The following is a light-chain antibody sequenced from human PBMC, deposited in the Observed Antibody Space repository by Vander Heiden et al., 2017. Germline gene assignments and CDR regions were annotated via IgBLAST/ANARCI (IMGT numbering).Light chain of an antibody. J-gene: IGLJ2*01. CDR1: SSDVGAYTY. Sequence: QSALTQPASVSGSPGQSITISCTGTSSDVGAYTYVSWYQQHPGKAPKLMIYDVSNRPSGVSIRFSGSKSGNTASLTISGLQTEDEADYYCISYTTSSTLLFGGGTKLTVL. CDR2: DVS. V-gene: IGLV2-14*01. CDR3: ISYTTSSTLL.